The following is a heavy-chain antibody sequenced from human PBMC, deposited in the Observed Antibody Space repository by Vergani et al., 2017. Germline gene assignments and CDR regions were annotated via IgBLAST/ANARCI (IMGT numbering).Heavy chain of an antibody. CDR1: GFTFSSYG. D-gene: IGHD3-22*01. V-gene: IGHV3-30*02. CDR3: AKEEGYYVSSGYYPGWYFDL. Sequence: QVQLVESGGGVVQPGGSLRLSCAASGFTFSSYGMHWVRQAPGKGLEWVAFIRYDGSNKYYADSVKGRFTISRDNSKNTLYLQMNSLRAEDTAVYYCAKEEGYYVSSGYYPGWYFDLWSRGTLVTVSS. CDR2: IRYDGSNK. J-gene: IGHJ2*01.